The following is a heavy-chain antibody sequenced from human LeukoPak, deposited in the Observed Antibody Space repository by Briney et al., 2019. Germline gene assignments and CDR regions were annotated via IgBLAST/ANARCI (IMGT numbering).Heavy chain of an antibody. V-gene: IGHV3-48*02. CDR3: ARARTSYGSGSSYHDY. CDR1: GFTFSGYS. CDR2: ISSSSSTI. Sequence: GGSLRLSCAASGFTFSGYSMNWVRQASGKGLEGVSYISSSSSTIYYAESVKGRFTNSRDNAKNSLYPQMNSLRDEDTAVYYCARARTSYGSGSSYHDYWGQGTLSPSPQ. J-gene: IGHJ4*02. D-gene: IGHD3-10*01.